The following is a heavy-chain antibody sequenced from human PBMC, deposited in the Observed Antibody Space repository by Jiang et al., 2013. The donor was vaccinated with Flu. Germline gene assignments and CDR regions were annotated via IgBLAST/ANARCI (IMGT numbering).Heavy chain of an antibody. Sequence: QLLESGGGLVQPGGSLRLSCSASGFSFNNYNIYWVRQAPGKGLEYVSAISSHGGRTNYADSVRGRFTVSRDNSKNTVYLQMSSLRPEDTAVYYCVKPGAEYCSNNSCWDNWFDPWGQGALVTVSS. CDR2: ISSHGGRT. J-gene: IGHJ5*02. V-gene: IGHV3-64D*06. D-gene: IGHD2/OR15-2a*01. CDR3: VKPGAEYCSNNSCWDNWFDP. CDR1: GFSFNNYN.